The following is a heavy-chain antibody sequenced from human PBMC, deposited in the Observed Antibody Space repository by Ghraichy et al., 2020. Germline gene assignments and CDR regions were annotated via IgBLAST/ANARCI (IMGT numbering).Heavy chain of an antibody. CDR3: ARVGGYCSSTSCYTWND. D-gene: IGHD2-2*02. CDR2: INHSGST. CDR1: GGSFSGYY. Sequence: SETLSLTCAVYGGSFSGYYWSWIRQPPGKGLEWIGEINHSGSTNYNPSLKSRVTISVDTSKNQFSLKLSSVTAADTAVYYCARVGGYCSSTSCYTWNDWGQGTLVTVSS. J-gene: IGHJ4*02. V-gene: IGHV4-34*01.